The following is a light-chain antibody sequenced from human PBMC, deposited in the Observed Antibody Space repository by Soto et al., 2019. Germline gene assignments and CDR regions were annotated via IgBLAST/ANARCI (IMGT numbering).Light chain of an antibody. V-gene: IGKV2-28*01. CDR3: MQALQAPIT. CDR2: LGS. Sequence: DIVMTQSPLSLPVTPGDPASISFRSSQILLHSNGYNYLDWYLQKPGQSPQLLIYLGSNRASGVPDRFSGSGSGTDFTLSISTVEAGDVGVYYCMQALQAPITFGQGTRLEIK. CDR1: QILLHSNGYNY. J-gene: IGKJ5*01.